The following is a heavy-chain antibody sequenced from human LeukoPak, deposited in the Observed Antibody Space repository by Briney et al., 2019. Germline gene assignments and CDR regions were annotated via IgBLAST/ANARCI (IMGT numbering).Heavy chain of an antibody. Sequence: GGSLRLSCAASGFTFSSYWMTWVRQAPGKGLEWVANIKQDGSEKYYVDSVKGRFTISRDNAKNSPYLQMNSLRVEDTAVYYCALARSLDYWGQGILVTVSS. J-gene: IGHJ4*02. V-gene: IGHV3-7*03. CDR2: IKQDGSEK. CDR3: ALARSLDY. CDR1: GFTFSSYW.